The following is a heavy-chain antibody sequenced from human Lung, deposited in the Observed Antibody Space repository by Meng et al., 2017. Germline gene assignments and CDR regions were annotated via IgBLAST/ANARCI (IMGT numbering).Heavy chain of an antibody. J-gene: IGHJ4*02. Sequence: QVQLHKWGAGLCKPPETFSLTCGVYGGSFSGYDWRWIRQPPGKGLELIGEIIDSGRTNYNPSLKSRVTISVDTSKNQFSLRVTSVTAADRAVYYCVRRTYSSGWYFDYWGQGTLVTVSS. V-gene: IGHV4-34*12. CDR3: VRRTYSSGWYFDY. CDR1: GGSFSGYD. D-gene: IGHD6-19*01. CDR2: IIDSGRT.